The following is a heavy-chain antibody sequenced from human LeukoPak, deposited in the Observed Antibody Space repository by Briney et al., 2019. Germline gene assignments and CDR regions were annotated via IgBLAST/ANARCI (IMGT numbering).Heavy chain of an antibody. Sequence: SETLSLTCTVSGYSISSGYYWGWIRQPPGKGLEWIASIRYDGHTYYNPSLRSQVTISIDMSRNQFSLKLNSLTAADTAVYYCARQVATKGGWAFDVWGRGTMVTVSS. CDR3: ARQVATKGGWAFDV. J-gene: IGHJ3*01. CDR1: GYSISSGYY. D-gene: IGHD5-12*01. CDR2: IRYDGHT. V-gene: IGHV4-38-2*02.